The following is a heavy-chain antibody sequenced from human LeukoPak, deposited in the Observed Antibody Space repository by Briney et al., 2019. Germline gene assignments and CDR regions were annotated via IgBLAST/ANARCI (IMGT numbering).Heavy chain of an antibody. CDR2: FDPEDGET. CDR3: ATMYYDYVWGSYRYTRYALDI. CDR1: GYTLTELS. Sequence: ASVKVSCKVSGYTLTELSMHWVRQAPGKGLEWMGGFDPEDGETIYAQKFQGRVTMTEDTSTDTAYMELSSLRSEDTAVYYCATMYYDYVWGSYRYTRYALDIWGQGTMVTVSS. J-gene: IGHJ3*02. D-gene: IGHD3-16*02. V-gene: IGHV1-24*01.